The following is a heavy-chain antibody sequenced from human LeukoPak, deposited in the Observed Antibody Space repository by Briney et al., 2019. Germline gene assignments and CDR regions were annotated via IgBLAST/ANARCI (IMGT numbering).Heavy chain of an antibody. CDR2: IYHSGST. Sequence: PSETLSLTCAVSGGSISSGGYSWSWIRQPPGKGLEWIGYIYHSGSTYYNPSLKSRVTISVDTSKNQFSLKLSSVTAADTAVYYCARHSRYFDGDYFDYWGQGTLVTVSS. CDR1: GGSISSGGYS. D-gene: IGHD3-9*01. J-gene: IGHJ4*02. CDR3: ARHSRYFDGDYFDY. V-gene: IGHV4-30-2*01.